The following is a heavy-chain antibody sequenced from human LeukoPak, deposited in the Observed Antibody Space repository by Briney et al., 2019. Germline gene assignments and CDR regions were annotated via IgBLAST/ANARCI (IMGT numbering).Heavy chain of an antibody. D-gene: IGHD4-11*01. CDR1: GGSISSGGYY. Sequence: SETLSLTCTVSGGSISSGGYYWSWIRQHPGTGLEWIGYIYYSGSTYYNPSLKSRVTISVDTSKNQFSLKLSSVTAADTAVYYCARDYGYSSNWFDPWGQGTLVTVSS. J-gene: IGHJ5*02. CDR3: ARDYGYSSNWFDP. V-gene: IGHV4-31*03. CDR2: IYYSGST.